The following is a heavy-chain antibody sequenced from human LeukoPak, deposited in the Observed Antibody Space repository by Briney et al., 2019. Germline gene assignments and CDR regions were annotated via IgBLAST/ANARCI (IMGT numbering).Heavy chain of an antibody. CDR3: ARHGYYDSNQYYFDY. J-gene: IGHJ4*02. CDR1: GGSFSGYY. V-gene: IGHV4-34*01. CDR2: INHSGST. Sequence: PSETLSLTCVVSGGSFSGYYWTWIRQPPGKRLEWIGEINHSGSTNYNPSLKSRVTISVDTSKNQFSLKLSSVTAADTAVYYCARHGYYDSNQYYFDYWGQGTLVTVSS. D-gene: IGHD3-9*01.